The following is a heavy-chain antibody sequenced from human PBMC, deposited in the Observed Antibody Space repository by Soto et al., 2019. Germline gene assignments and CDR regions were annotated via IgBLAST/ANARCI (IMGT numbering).Heavy chain of an antibody. V-gene: IGHV5-51*01. Sequence: PGESLKISCKGSGYMFTSYWIGWVRQMPGKGLEWMAIIYPGDSDTRYSPSFQGQVTISADKSISTAYLQWSSLKASDTAMYYCARLLDGDGYLDSVLDYWGQGTLVTVSS. D-gene: IGHD3-3*01. CDR2: IYPGDSDT. J-gene: IGHJ4*02. CDR1: GYMFTSYW. CDR3: ARLLDGDGYLDSVLDY.